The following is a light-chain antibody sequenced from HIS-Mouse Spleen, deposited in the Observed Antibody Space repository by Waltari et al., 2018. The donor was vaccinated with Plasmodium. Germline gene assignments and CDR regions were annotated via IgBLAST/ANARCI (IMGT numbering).Light chain of an antibody. CDR3: YSTDSSGNHRV. V-gene: IGLV3-10*01. J-gene: IGLJ3*02. Sequence: SYELTQPPSVSVSPGQTARITCHGDVLPKKYAYWYQQKTGQAPVLVIYADSKRPSGIPERFSGSSSGTMATLTISGAQVEDEADYYCYSTDSSGNHRVFGGGTKLTVL. CDR2: ADS. CDR1: VLPKKY.